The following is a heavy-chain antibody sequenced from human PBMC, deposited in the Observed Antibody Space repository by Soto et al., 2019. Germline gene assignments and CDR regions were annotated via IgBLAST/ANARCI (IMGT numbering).Heavy chain of an antibody. D-gene: IGHD3-10*01. Sequence: GPLRLSCAASVFTFSSYSMNWVRQAPGKGLEWVSPISTISSNIYYADSVKGRFTISRDTAKNSLYLQMNSLRAEDTAVYYCARGDYSGRDWFDPWGQGTLVTVSS. CDR3: ARGDYSGRDWFDP. CDR1: VFTFSSYS. J-gene: IGHJ5*02. V-gene: IGHV3-21*01. CDR2: ISTISSNI.